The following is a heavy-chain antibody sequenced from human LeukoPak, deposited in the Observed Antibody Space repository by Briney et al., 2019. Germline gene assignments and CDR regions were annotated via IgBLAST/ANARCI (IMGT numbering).Heavy chain of an antibody. J-gene: IGHJ4*02. CDR2: ISGSGGTT. D-gene: IGHD3/OR15-3a*01. V-gene: IGHV3-23*01. CDR3: AKDLDSYPYYFDY. Sequence: GGSLRLSCAASGFTFSSYAMSWVRQAPGKGLEWVSTISGSGGTTYYADSVRGRFTISRDNYKNVLYLQVNSLRAEDTAVYSCAKDLDSYPYYFDYWGQGTLVTVSS. CDR1: GFTFSSYA.